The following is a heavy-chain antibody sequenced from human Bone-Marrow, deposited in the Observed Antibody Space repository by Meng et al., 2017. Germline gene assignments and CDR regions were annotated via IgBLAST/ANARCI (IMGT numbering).Heavy chain of an antibody. V-gene: IGHV4-4*02. CDR3: ARDSRTYYYDSSGYTFDY. D-gene: IGHD3-22*01. J-gene: IGHJ4*02. CDR1: GGSISSSNW. Sequence: QVQLPESGPGLVKPSGTLSLTCAVSGGSISSSNWWSWVRQPPGKGLEWIGEIYHSGSTNYNPSLKSRVTISVDKSKNQFSLKLSSVTAADTAVYYCARDSRTYYYDSSGYTFDYWGQGTLVTVSS. CDR2: IYHSGST.